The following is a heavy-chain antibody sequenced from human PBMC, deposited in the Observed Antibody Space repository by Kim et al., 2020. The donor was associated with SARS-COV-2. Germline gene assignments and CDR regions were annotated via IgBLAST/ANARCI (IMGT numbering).Heavy chain of an antibody. CDR2: T. V-gene: IGHV1-3*01. Sequence: TKDSRRFQGRVTITRDTYASTAYMELSSLRSEDTAVYYCARARITCFDYWGQGTLVTVSS. D-gene: IGHD1-20*01. J-gene: IGHJ4*02. CDR3: ARARITCFDY.